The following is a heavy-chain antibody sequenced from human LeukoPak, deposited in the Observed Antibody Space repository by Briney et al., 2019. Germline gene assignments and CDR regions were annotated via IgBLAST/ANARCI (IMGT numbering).Heavy chain of an antibody. CDR1: GFTFSSYE. CDR2: ISRSGSTI. CDR3: ARSMVTNYFDH. D-gene: IGHD4-17*01. J-gene: IGHJ4*02. Sequence: PGGSLRLSCAASGFTFSSYEMNWARQAPGKGLEWVSYISRSGSTIYYADSVQGRFTISRDNAKNSLYLQMNSLRAEDTAVYYCARSMVTNYFDHWGQGTLVTVSS. V-gene: IGHV3-48*03.